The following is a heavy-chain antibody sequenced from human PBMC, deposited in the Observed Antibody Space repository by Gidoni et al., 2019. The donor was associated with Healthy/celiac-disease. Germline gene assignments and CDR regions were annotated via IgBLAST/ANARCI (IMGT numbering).Heavy chain of an antibody. CDR1: GFTFSSYG. D-gene: IGHD6-13*01. Sequence: GGGVVQPGRSLRLSCAASGFTFSSYGMHWVRQAPGKGLEWVAVISYDGSNKYYADSVKGRFTISRDNSKNTLYLQMNSLRAEDTAVYYCATLIAAAGGNWFDPWGQGTLVTVSS. CDR3: ATLIAAAGGNWFDP. V-gene: IGHV3-30*03. J-gene: IGHJ5*02. CDR2: ISYDGSNK.